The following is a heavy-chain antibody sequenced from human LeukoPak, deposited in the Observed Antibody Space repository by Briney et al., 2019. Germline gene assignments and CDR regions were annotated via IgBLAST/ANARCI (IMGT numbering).Heavy chain of an antibody. Sequence: SETLSLTCTVSGGSISSYYWSWIRQPPGKGLEWIGYIYYSGSTNYNPSLKSRVTISVDTSKNQFSLKRSSVTAADTAVYYCARLPGGYDSSGGRDYWGQGTLVTVSS. CDR2: IYYSGST. J-gene: IGHJ4*02. CDR3: ARLPGGYDSSGGRDY. V-gene: IGHV4-59*08. CDR1: GGSISSYY. D-gene: IGHD3-22*01.